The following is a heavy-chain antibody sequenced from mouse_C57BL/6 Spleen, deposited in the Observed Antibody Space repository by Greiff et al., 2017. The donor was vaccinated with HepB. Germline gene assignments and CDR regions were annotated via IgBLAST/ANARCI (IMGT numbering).Heavy chain of an antibody. CDR3: AESGYSLYAMDY. V-gene: IGHV1-80*01. CDR1: GYAFSSYW. D-gene: IGHD3-1*01. J-gene: IGHJ4*01. CDR2: IYPGDGDT. Sequence: QVQLQQSGAELVKPGASVKISCKASGYAFSSYWMNWVKQRPGKGLEWIGQIYPGDGDTNYNGKFKGKATLTADKSSSTAYMQLSSLTSEDAAVYFCAESGYSLYAMDYWGQGTSVTVSA.